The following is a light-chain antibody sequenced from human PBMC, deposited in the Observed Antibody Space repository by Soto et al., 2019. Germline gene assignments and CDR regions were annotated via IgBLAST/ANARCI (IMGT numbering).Light chain of an antibody. J-gene: IGKJ1*01. Sequence: DIVLTHSPGTLSFSPLERATLSCGASQSINSRSLAWYQQKPGQAPRLLIYGASTRATGIPARFSGSGSGTAFTLTISRLEPEDFAVYYCQQYGNSPITFGQGTKVDIK. CDR1: QSINSRS. CDR2: GAS. V-gene: IGKV3-20*01. CDR3: QQYGNSPIT.